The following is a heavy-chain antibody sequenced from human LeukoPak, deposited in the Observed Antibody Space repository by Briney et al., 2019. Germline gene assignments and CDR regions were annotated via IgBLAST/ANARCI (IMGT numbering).Heavy chain of an antibody. V-gene: IGHV3-15*01. D-gene: IGHD6-19*01. Sequence: GGSLLLSCAASGFTFSNAWMSWVRQAPGKGLEWVGRIKSKTDGGTTDYAAPVKGRFTISRDDSKNTLYLQMNSLKTEDTAVYYCTTDLQFVAVAGPDYWGQGTLVTVSS. J-gene: IGHJ4*02. CDR2: IKSKTDGGTT. CDR1: GFTFSNAW. CDR3: TTDLQFVAVAGPDY.